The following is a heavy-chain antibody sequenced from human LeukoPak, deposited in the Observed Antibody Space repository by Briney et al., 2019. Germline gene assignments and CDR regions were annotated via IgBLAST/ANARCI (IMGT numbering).Heavy chain of an antibody. CDR2: ISAYNGNT. CDR1: GYTFTSYD. Sequence: ASVKVSCKASGYTFTSYDINWVRQAPGQGLEWMGWISAYNGNTNYAQKLQGRVTMTTDTSTSTAYMELRSLRSDDTAVYYCATSPPILLWFGELSTNFDYWGQGTLVTVSS. V-gene: IGHV1-18*01. CDR3: ATSPPILLWFGELSTNFDY. D-gene: IGHD3-10*01. J-gene: IGHJ4*02.